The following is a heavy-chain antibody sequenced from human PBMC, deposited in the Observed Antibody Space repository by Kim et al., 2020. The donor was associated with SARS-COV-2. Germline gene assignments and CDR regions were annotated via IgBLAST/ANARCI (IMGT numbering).Heavy chain of an antibody. V-gene: IGHV3-30*02. J-gene: IGHJ6*02. Sequence: FTISRDNSKNTLYLQMNSLRAEDTAVYYCAKDRGIVATILYYYYYGMDVWGQGTTVTVSS. D-gene: IGHD5-12*01. CDR3: AKDRGIVATILYYYYYGMDV.